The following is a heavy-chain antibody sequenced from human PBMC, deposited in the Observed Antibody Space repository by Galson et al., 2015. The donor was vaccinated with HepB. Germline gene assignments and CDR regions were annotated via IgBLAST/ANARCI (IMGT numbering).Heavy chain of an antibody. CDR2: INPSGGST. CDR1: GYTFTSYY. CDR3: ARGAVFDYDFWSGYYGSVMPPQYFDY. J-gene: IGHJ4*02. V-gene: IGHV1-46*01. D-gene: IGHD3-3*01. Sequence: SVKVSCKASGYTFTSYYMHWVRQAPGQGLEWMGIINPSGGSTSYAQKFQGRVTMTRDTSTSTVYMELSSLRSEDTAVYYCARGAVFDYDFWSGYYGSVMPPQYFDYWGQGTLVTVSS.